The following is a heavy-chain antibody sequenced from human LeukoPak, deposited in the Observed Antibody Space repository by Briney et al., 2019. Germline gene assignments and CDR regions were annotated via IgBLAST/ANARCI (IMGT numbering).Heavy chain of an antibody. D-gene: IGHD6-13*01. V-gene: IGHV4-39*07. CDR3: ARVTGYMTEDYFDY. Sequence: KPSETLSLTCTVYGGSISSNNYYWGWIRQPPGKGLEWIGSIYYSGSTNYNPSLKSRVTISVDTSKNQFSLRLSSVTAADTAVYYCARVTGYMTEDYFDYWGQGTLITVSS. CDR2: IYYSGST. CDR1: GGSISSNNYY. J-gene: IGHJ4*02.